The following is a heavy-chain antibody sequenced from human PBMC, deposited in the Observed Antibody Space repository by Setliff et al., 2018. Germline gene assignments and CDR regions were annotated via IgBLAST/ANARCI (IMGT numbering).Heavy chain of an antibody. V-gene: IGHV4-34*01. CDR3: ARGFDVCGGGACYTDGPYYFDY. D-gene: IGHD2-21*02. Sequence: KPSETLSLTCAVYGESFSGHYWSWIRQPPGKGLEWIGEINHSGGTNYNPSLKSRVTISVDTSKNQFSLELSSVAAADTAVYYCARGFDVCGGGACYTDGPYYFDYWGLGTLVTVSS. CDR1: GESFSGHY. J-gene: IGHJ4*02. CDR2: INHSGGT.